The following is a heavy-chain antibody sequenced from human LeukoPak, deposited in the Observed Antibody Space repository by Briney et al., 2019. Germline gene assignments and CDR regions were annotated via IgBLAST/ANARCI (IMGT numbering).Heavy chain of an antibody. Sequence: SETLSLTCTVSGYSISSGYYWGWIRQPPGKGLEWIGSIYHSGSTYYNPSLKSRVTISVDTSKNQFSLKLSSVTAADTAVYYCARYAADGRTLEYWGQGTLVTVSS. J-gene: IGHJ4*02. V-gene: IGHV4-38-2*02. D-gene: IGHD6-13*01. CDR3: ARYAADGRTLEY. CDR1: GYSISSGYY. CDR2: IYHSGST.